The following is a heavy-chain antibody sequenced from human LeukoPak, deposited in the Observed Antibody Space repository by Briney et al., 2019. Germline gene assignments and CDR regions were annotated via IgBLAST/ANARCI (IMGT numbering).Heavy chain of an antibody. Sequence: PGGSLRLSCAASGFTFSSFNMNWVRHTPGKGLEWISYISGSSRTIYYADSVKGRFTISRDNAKSSLYLQMNSVRDEDTAVYYCARYPSVATTGWGRWFDHWGQGTLVTVSS. CDR2: ISGSSRTI. V-gene: IGHV3-48*02. D-gene: IGHD1-1*01. J-gene: IGHJ5*02. CDR1: GFTFSSFN. CDR3: ARYPSVATTGWGRWFDH.